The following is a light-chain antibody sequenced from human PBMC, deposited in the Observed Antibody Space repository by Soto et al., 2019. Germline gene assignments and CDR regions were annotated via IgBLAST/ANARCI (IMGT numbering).Light chain of an antibody. J-gene: IGKJ1*01. CDR2: VAS. CDR3: QKYNSAPWT. V-gene: IGKV1-27*01. Sequence: DIQMSQSPSSLSASVGDRVTITCRASQGISNYLAWYQQQPGKVPKLLIYVASTLQSGVPSRFSGSGSGTDFTLTISSLQPEDVATYYCQKYNSAPWTFGQGTKVEIK. CDR1: QGISNY.